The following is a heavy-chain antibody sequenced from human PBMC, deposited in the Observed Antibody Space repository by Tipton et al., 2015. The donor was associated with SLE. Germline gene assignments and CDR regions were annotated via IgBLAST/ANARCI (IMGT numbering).Heavy chain of an antibody. Sequence: LRLSCAVYGGSFSDYSWSWIRQPPGKGLEWIGEINLSGSTNYNPSLKSRVTISVDTSKNQFSLKLSSVTAADTAVYYCARGDCSSTSCLDYWGQGTLVTVSS. V-gene: IGHV4-34*01. D-gene: IGHD2-2*01. CDR1: GGSFSDYS. CDR3: ARGDCSSTSCLDY. J-gene: IGHJ4*02. CDR2: INLSGST.